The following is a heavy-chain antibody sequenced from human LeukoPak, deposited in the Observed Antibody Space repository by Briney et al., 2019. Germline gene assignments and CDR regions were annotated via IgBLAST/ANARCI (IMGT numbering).Heavy chain of an antibody. Sequence: GASVKVSCKASGGTFSSYAISWVRPAPGQGLEWMGRIIPIFGTANYAQKFQGRVTITTDESTSTAYMELSSLRSEDTAVYYCSREPRGIVGNYYYYYMDVWGKGTTVTVSS. CDR2: IIPIFGTA. D-gene: IGHD1-26*01. CDR1: GGTFSSYA. V-gene: IGHV1-69*05. CDR3: SREPRGIVGNYYYYYMDV. J-gene: IGHJ6*03.